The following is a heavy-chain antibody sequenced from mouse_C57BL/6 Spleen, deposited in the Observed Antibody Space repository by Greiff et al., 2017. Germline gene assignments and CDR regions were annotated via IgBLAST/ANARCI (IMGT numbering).Heavy chain of an antibody. CDR2: ISSGGDYI. D-gene: IGHD2-3*01. V-gene: IGHV5-9-1*02. CDR1: GFTFSSYA. J-gene: IGHJ3*01. CDR3: TRDDDGYYFAY. Sequence: EVKLVESGAGLVKPGGSLKLSCAASGFTFSSYAMSWVRQTPEQRLEWVAYISSGGDYINYADTVKGRFTISRDNARNTLYLQMSSLKSEDTAMYYCTRDDDGYYFAYWGQGTLVTVSA.